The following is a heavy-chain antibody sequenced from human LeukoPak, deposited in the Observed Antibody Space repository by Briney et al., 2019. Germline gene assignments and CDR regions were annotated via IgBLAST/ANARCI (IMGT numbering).Heavy chain of an antibody. CDR3: ARRWGQRGYRPYYYYMDV. CDR2: IYYSGST. Sequence: SETLSLTCTVSGGSISSYYWGWIRQPPGKGLEWIGSIYYSGSTYYNPSLKSRVTISVDTSKNQFSLKLSSVTAADTAVYYCARRWGQRGYRPYYYYMDVWGKGTTVTVSS. D-gene: IGHD5-18*01. J-gene: IGHJ6*03. CDR1: GGSISSYY. V-gene: IGHV4-39*01.